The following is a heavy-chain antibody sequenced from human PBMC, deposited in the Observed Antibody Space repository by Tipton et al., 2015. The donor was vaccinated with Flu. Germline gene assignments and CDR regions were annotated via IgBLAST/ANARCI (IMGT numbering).Heavy chain of an antibody. D-gene: IGHD3-10*01. CDR1: NGSISSYY. V-gene: IGHV4-4*07. Sequence: LRLSCTVSNGSISSYYWSWIRQSAGKGLEWIGRIYSSGTTNYNPSLKSRVTMSMDTSKNQFTLKLSSVTAADTAVYYCARGSGSGTYVIFEYWGQGTLVTVPS. CDR3: ARGSGSGTYVIFEY. J-gene: IGHJ4*02. CDR2: IYSSGTT.